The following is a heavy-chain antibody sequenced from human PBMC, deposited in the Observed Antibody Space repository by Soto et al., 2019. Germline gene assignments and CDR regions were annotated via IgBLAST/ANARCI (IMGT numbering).Heavy chain of an antibody. Sequence: QLQLQESDPGLVKLSETLSLTGTVSGGSISTSTYSWSWIRQPPGKGLEWIGSFYYSGSTYYNSSLKSRVTISVDTSKNQFSLQLSSVTAADAAVYYCVRLCPTNYYGSGIGWFDPWGQGTLVTVSS. CDR2: FYYSGST. V-gene: IGHV4-39*01. D-gene: IGHD3-10*01. J-gene: IGHJ5*02. CDR3: VRLCPTNYYGSGIGWFDP. CDR1: GGSISTSTYS.